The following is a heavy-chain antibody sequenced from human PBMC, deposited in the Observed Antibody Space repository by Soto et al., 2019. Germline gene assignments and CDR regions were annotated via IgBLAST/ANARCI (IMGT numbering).Heavy chain of an antibody. CDR1: GFSLSSTRMA. Sequence: QITLKESGPTLVKPTQTLTLTCTFSGFSLSSTRMAVGWICQPPGKALEWLALIYWDDDKRYSPFLKSRLTITKDTSKNQVVLTMSNMDPLDTARYYCAHIVVAGLGYYFDYWGQGTLVTVSS. D-gene: IGHD6-19*01. J-gene: IGHJ4*02. CDR2: IYWDDDK. CDR3: AHIVVAGLGYYFDY. V-gene: IGHV2-5*02.